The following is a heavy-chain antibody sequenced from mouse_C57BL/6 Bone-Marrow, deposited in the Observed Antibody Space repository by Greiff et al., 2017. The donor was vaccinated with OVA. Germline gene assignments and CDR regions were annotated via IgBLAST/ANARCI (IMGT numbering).Heavy chain of an antibody. V-gene: IGHV1-26*01. D-gene: IGHD1-1*01. CDR1: GYTFTDYY. CDR3: ERNYYGSSYNDY. Sequence: VQLQQSGPELVKPGASVKISCKASGYTFTDYYMNWVKQSPGKSLEWIGDINPNNGGTSYNQKFKGKATLTVDKSSSTAYMELRSLTSEDSAVYYCERNYYGSSYNDYWGQGTTLTVSS. CDR2: INPNNGGT. J-gene: IGHJ2*01.